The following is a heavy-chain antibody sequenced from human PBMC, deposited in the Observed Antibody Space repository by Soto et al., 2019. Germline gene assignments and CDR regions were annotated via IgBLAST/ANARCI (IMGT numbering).Heavy chain of an antibody. V-gene: IGHV4-61*01. Sequence: QVQLQESGPGLVKPSETLSLTCTVSGGSVSSGSYYWSWIRQPPGKGLEWIGYISYSGSTNYNPSLKSRVTISLDTSQNQFSLKLSSVTAADTAVYYCAREPTTVTNYYYYALDVWGQGTTVTVSS. J-gene: IGHJ6*02. D-gene: IGHD4-17*01. CDR2: ISYSGST. CDR3: AREPTTVTNYYYYALDV. CDR1: GGSVSSGSYY.